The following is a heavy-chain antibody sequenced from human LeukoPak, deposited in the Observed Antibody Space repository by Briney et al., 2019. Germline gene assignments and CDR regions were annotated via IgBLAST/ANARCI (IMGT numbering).Heavy chain of an antibody. CDR2: IIPIFGTA. D-gene: IGHD3-22*01. Sequence: SVKVSCKASGGTFSSYAISWVRQAPGQGLEWMGGIIPIFGTANYAQKFQGRVTITADESTSTAYMELSSLRSEDTAVYYCARENYYDSSGYQTGSAFDIWGQGTMVTVSS. CDR3: ARENYYDSSGYQTGSAFDI. J-gene: IGHJ3*02. CDR1: GGTFSSYA. V-gene: IGHV1-69*13.